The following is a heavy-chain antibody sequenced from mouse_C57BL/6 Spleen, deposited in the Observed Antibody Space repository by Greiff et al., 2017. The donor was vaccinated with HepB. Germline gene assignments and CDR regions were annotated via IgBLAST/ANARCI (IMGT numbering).Heavy chain of an antibody. V-gene: IGHV1-80*01. CDR1: GYAFSSYW. Sequence: VQLQQSGAELVKPGASVKISCKASGYAFSSYWMNWVKQRPGKGLEWIGQIYPGDGDTNFNGKFKGKATLTADKSSSTAYMQLSSLTSEDSAVYFCARRGDYYGSSYRYWYFDGWGTGTTVTVSS. J-gene: IGHJ1*03. CDR3: ARRGDYYGSSYRYWYFDG. D-gene: IGHD1-1*01. CDR2: IYPGDGDT.